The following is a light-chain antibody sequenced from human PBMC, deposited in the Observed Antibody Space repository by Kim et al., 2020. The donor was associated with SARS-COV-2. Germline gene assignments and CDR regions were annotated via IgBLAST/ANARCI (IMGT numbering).Light chain of an antibody. V-gene: IGLV2-23*02. CDR2: EVS. J-gene: IGLJ2*01. CDR3: CSYAGSSTSVV. Sequence: QSITISCPGTRRDVGSYNLVSWYQQHPGKAPKLLIYEVSKRPSGVSNRFSGSKSGNTASLTISGLQAEDEADYYCCSYAGSSTSVVFGGGTQLTVL. CDR1: RRDVGSYNL.